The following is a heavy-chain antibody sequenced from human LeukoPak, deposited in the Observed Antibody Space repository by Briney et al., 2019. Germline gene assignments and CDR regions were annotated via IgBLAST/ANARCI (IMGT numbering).Heavy chain of an antibody. CDR3: AREVILTGTSVFDY. V-gene: IGHV3-30*03. D-gene: IGHD3-9*01. CDR2: ISYDGSNK. Sequence: PGGSLRLSCAASGFTFSNYGMHWVRQAPGKGLEWVAVISYDGSNKYYADSVKGRFTISRDNSKNTLYLQMNSLRAEDTAVYYCAREVILTGTSVFDYWGQGTLVTVSS. CDR1: GFTFSNYG. J-gene: IGHJ4*02.